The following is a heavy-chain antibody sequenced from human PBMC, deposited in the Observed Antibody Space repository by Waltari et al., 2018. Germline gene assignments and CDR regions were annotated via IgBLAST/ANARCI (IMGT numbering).Heavy chain of an antibody. CDR3: ARHSGDGLNMGYFYYYYMDV. D-gene: IGHD3-10*01. CDR1: IGSIRRSSSY. J-gene: IGHJ6*03. Sequence: QLEQSGPGLLRPSETLSLTCTVSIGSIRRSSSYWGWFGQSPGKGLEWIGSSYHNGMTYQNPSLEKRATISVDTSKNQFSLTLSALIAADSAIYFCARHSGDGLNMGYFYYYYMDVWGKGTTVTVSS. V-gene: IGHV4-39*01. CDR2: SYHNGMT.